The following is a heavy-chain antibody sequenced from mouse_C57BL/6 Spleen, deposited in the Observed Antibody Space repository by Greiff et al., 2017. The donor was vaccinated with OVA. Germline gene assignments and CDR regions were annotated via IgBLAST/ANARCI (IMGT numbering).Heavy chain of an antibody. J-gene: IGHJ1*03. CDR2: ISSGSSTI. CDR3: ARSDDYDVYWYFDV. CDR1: GFTFSDYG. D-gene: IGHD2-4*01. Sequence: EVKLVESGGGLVKPGGSLKLSCAASGFTFSDYGMHWVRQAPEKGLEWVAYISSGSSTIYYADTVKGRFTISRDNAKDTLFLQMTSLRSEDTAMYYCARSDDYDVYWYFDVWGTGTTVTVSS. V-gene: IGHV5-17*01.